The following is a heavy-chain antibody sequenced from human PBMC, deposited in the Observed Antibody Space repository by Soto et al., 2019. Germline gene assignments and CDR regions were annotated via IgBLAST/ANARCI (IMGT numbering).Heavy chain of an antibody. CDR3: VHSGYYYDSSGSRPNFDY. CDR1: GFSLSTSGVG. D-gene: IGHD3-22*01. V-gene: IGHV2-5*02. J-gene: IGHJ4*02. CDR2: IYWDDDK. Sequence: QISLKESGPTLVKPTQTLTLTCTFSGFSLSTSGVGVGWIRQPPGKALEWLALIYWDDDKRYSPSLKSRLTITKDTSKNQVVLTMTNMDPVDTATYYCVHSGYYYDSSGSRPNFDYWGQGTLVTVSS.